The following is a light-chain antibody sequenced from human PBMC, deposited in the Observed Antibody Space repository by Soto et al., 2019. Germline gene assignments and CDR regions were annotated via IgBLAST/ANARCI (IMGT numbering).Light chain of an antibody. J-gene: IGKJ1*01. CDR3: QQYGSSPWT. CDR1: QSVSSSY. Sequence: EIVLTQSPGTLSLSPGERATLSCRASQSVSSSYLAWYQQKPGQAPRLPIYGASSRATGIPDRFSGSGSGTAFPLPISRLEPEDLAVYYCQQYGSSPWTFGQGTKGDIK. CDR2: GAS. V-gene: IGKV3-20*01.